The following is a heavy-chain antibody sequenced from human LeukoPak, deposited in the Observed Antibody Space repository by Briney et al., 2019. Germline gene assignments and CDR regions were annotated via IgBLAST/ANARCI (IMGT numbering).Heavy chain of an antibody. J-gene: IGHJ5*02. D-gene: IGHD3-3*01. CDR3: ARESLLRFLEWRPRTHNWFDP. V-gene: IGHV1-2*06. CDR2: INPNSGGT. Sequence: ASVKVSCKTSGYTFTGYFMHWLRQAPGQGLEWMGRINPNSGGTSYAQKFQGRVTMTRDTSISTAHMELSRLRSDDTAVYYCARESLLRFLEWRPRTHNWFDPWGQGTLVTVSS. CDR1: GYTFTGYF.